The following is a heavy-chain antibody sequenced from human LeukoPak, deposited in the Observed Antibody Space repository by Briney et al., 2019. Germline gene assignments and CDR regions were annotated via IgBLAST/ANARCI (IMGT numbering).Heavy chain of an antibody. CDR2: ISYDGSNK. V-gene: IGHV3-30*03. Sequence: PGGSLRLSCAASGFTFSSYGIHWVRQAPGKGLEWVAVISYDGSNKYYADSVKGRFTISRDNSKNTLYLQMNSLRAEDTAVYYCARGVTTHSFVDYWGQGTLVTVSS. D-gene: IGHD4-17*01. CDR1: GFTFSSYG. J-gene: IGHJ4*02. CDR3: ARGVTTHSFVDY.